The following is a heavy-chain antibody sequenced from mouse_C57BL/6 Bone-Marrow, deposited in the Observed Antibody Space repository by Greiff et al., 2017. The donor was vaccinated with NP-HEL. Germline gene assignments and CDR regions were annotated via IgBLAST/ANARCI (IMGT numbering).Heavy chain of an antibody. CDR2: INPGSGGT. V-gene: IGHV1-54*01. J-gene: IGHJ2*01. CDR3: ARADTRYFDY. Sequence: VQVVESGAELVRPGTSVKVSCKASGYAFTNYLIEWVKQRPGQGLEWIGVINPGSGGTNYNEKFKGKATLTADKSSSTAYMQLSSLTSEDSAVYFCARADTRYFDYWGQGTTLTVSS. CDR1: GYAFTNYL.